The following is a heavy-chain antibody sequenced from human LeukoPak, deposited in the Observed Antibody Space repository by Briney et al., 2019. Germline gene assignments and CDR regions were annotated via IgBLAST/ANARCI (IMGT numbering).Heavy chain of an antibody. CDR3: AREGSGRSFDI. Sequence: GGSLRLSCAASGFTFSSYWMHWVRQAPGKGLVWVSRLNSDGSSTNYADSVKGRFTISRDNAKNTLYLQMNSLRAEDTAVYYCAREGSGRSFDIWGQGTMVTVSS. V-gene: IGHV3-74*01. CDR1: GFTFSSYW. J-gene: IGHJ3*02. CDR2: LNSDGSST. D-gene: IGHD6-19*01.